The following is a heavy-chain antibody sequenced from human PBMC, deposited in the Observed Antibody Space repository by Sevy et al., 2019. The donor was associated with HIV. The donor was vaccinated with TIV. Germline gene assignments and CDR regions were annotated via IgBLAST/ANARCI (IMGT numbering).Heavy chain of an antibody. CDR2: IYPGDSDT. D-gene: IGHD2-2*01. J-gene: IGHJ6*03. CDR1: GYSFTSYW. CDR3: ARLGCSSTSCPDDYYYYMDV. V-gene: IGHV5-51*01. Sequence: GESLKISCKGSGYSFTSYWIGRVRQMPGKGLEWMGIIYPGDSDTRYSPSFQGQVTISADKSISTAYLQWSSLKASDTAMYYCARLGCSSTSCPDDYYYYMDVWGKGTTVTVSS.